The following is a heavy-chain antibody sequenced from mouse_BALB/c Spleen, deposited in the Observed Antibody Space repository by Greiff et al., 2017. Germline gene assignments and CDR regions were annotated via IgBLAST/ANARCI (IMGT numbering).Heavy chain of an antibody. CDR1: GFTFSSYA. Sequence: EVMLVESGGGLVKPGGSLKLSCAASGFTFSSYAMSWVRQSPEKRLEWVAEISSGGSYTYYPDTVTGRFTISRDNAKNTLYLEMSSLRSEDTAMYYCARQGYSWFAYWGQGTLVTVSA. D-gene: IGHD2-14*01. J-gene: IGHJ3*01. CDR2: ISSGGSYT. CDR3: ARQGYSWFAY. V-gene: IGHV5-9-4*01.